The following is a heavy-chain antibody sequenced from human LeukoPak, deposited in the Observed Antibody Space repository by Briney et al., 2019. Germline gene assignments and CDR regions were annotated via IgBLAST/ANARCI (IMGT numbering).Heavy chain of an antibody. CDR3: ARGRDQYSSSRWFDP. CDR2: MNPNSGNA. CDR1: GYTFTSYD. J-gene: IGHJ5*02. D-gene: IGHD6-6*01. Sequence: ASVKVSCKASGYTFTSYDINWVRQATGQGLEWMGWMNPNSGNAGYAQKFQGRVTITRNTSISTAYMELSSLRSEDTAVYYCARGRDQYSSSRWFDPWGQGTLVTVSS. V-gene: IGHV1-8*03.